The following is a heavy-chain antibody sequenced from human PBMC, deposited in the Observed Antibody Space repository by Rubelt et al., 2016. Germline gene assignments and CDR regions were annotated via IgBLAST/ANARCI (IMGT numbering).Heavy chain of an antibody. CDR2: IKQDGSEK. V-gene: IGHV3-7*01. J-gene: IGHJ4*02. D-gene: IGHD4-17*01. CDR3: ARAPPVTTVMYYFDY. Sequence: VANIKQDGSEKYYVDSMKGRFTISRDNAKNSLYLQMNSLRAEDTAVYYCARAPPVTTVMYYFDYWGQGTLVTVSS.